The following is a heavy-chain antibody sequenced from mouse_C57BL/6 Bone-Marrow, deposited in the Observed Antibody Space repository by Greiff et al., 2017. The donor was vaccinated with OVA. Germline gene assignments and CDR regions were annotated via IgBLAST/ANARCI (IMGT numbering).Heavy chain of an antibody. CDR3: ASYGNYEEYYAMDY. CDR2: INPSTGGT. V-gene: IGHV1-42*01. J-gene: IGHJ4*01. D-gene: IGHD2-1*01. CDR1: GYSFTGYY. Sequence: EVKLVESGPELVKPGASVKISCKASGYSFTGYYMNWVKQSPEKSLEWIGEINPSTGGTTYNQKFKAKATLTVDKSSSTAYMQLKSLTSEDSAVYYCASYGNYEEYYAMDYWGQGTSVTVSS.